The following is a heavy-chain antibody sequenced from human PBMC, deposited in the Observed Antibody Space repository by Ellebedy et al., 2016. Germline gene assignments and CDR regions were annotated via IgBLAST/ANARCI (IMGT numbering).Heavy chain of an antibody. CDR3: AREGLPHITMFRGDLRY. V-gene: IGHV6-1*01. Sequence: SETLSLXXAISGDSVSSNSAAWNWIRQSPSRGLEWLGRTYYRSKWYTDYAVSVKSRITINPDTSKNQFSLQLTSVTPEDTAVYYCAREGLPHITMFRGDLRYWGQGTLVTVSS. D-gene: IGHD3-10*01. J-gene: IGHJ4*02. CDR2: TYYRSKWYT. CDR1: GDSVSSNSAA.